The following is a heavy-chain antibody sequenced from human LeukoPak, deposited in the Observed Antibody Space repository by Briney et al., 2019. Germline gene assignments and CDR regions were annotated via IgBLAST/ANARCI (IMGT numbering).Heavy chain of an antibody. J-gene: IGHJ6*02. CDR3: AKDMVAAENNYYYGMDV. CDR2: ISWNSGSI. V-gene: IGHV3-9*01. CDR1: GFTFDDYA. D-gene: IGHD6-13*01. Sequence: TGGSLRLSCAASGFTFDDYAMHWVRQAPGKGLEWVSGISWNSGSIGYADSVKGRFTISRDNAKNSLYLQMNSLRAEDTALYYCAKDMVAAENNYYYGMDVWGQGTTVTVS.